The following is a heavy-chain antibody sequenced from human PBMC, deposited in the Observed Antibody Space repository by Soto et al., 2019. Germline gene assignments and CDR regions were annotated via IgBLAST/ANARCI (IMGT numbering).Heavy chain of an antibody. V-gene: IGHV6-1*01. Sequence: SPTLSLTCAISGDSVSSNSAAWNWVRQSPSRGFEWLGRTYYRSKWYNDYAESVKSRITINPDTSENQFSLQLKSVTPEDAAVYYCARDSPPYESSRYPYYLDYWGQGTQVTVSS. J-gene: IGHJ4*02. CDR1: GDSVSSNSAA. CDR3: ARDSPPYESSRYPYYLDY. D-gene: IGHD3-22*01. CDR2: TYYRSKWYN.